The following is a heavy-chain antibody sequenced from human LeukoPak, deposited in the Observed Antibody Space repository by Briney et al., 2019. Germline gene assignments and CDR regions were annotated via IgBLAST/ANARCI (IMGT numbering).Heavy chain of an antibody. CDR1: GYTFTGYY. V-gene: IGHV1-2*06. CDR2: INPNSGGT. D-gene: IGHD2-2*01. J-gene: IGHJ3*02. Sequence: ASVKVSCKASGYTFTGYYLHWLRQAPGQGLEWMGRINPNSGGTNYAQKFQGRVTVTRDTSISTAYMELSRLTSDDTAVYYCARYPGNDAFDIWGQGTMVTVSS. CDR3: ARYPGNDAFDI.